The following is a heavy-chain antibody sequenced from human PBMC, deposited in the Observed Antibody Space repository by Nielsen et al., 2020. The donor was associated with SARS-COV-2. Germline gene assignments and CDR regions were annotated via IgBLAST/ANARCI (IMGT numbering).Heavy chain of an antibody. Sequence: SETLSLTCTVSGGPINSGDHYWNWIRQPPGKGLEWIGYIFYRGNTNYKPSLKSRVTISVDTSKNQFSLKVNSVTAADTAVYYCVRIDMATISVDYWGRGTLVTVSS. D-gene: IGHD5-24*01. V-gene: IGHV4-61*08. CDR1: GGPINSGDHY. CDR3: VRIDMATISVDY. J-gene: IGHJ4*02. CDR2: IFYRGNT.